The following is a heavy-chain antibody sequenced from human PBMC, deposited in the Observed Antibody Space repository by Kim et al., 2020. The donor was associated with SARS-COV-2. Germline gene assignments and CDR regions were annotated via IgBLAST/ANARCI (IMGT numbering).Heavy chain of an antibody. J-gene: IGHJ6*02. CDR2: IRSKAYCGTT. Sequence: GGSLRLSCTASGFTFGDYAMSWVRQAPGKGLAWVGFIRSKAYCGTTEYAASVKGRFTISRDDSKSIAYLQMNSLKTEDTAVYYCTRDSIPEDYGMDVWGRGTTVTVSS. CDR1: GFTFGDYA. D-gene: IGHD2-21*01. CDR3: TRDSIPEDYGMDV. V-gene: IGHV3-49*04.